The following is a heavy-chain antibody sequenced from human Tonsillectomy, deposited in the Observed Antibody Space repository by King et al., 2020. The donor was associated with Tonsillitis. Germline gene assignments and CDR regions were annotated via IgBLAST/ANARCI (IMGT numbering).Heavy chain of an antibody. J-gene: IGHJ4*02. CDR2: IIPILGIA. V-gene: IGHV1-69*04. Sequence: GQLVQSGAEVKKPGSSVKVSCKASGGTFSSFTLSWVRQAPGQGLEWMGRIIPILGIANYAQKFQGRVTITADRSTRTAYMELDSLRSEDTALYYCAGGGMPLYYFEYWGQGTLVTVSS. CDR1: GGTFSSFT. CDR3: AGGGMPLYYFEY. D-gene: IGHD2-2*01.